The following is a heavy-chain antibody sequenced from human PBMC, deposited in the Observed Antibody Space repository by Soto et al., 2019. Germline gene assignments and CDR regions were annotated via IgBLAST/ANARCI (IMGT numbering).Heavy chain of an antibody. J-gene: IGHJ6*02. CDR2: IYSGGST. D-gene: IGHD3-10*01. V-gene: IGHV3-53*04. CDR1: GFTVSSNY. Sequence: EVQLVESGGGLVQPGGSLRLSCAASGFTVSSNYMSWVRQAPGKGLEWVSVIYSGGSTYYADSVKGRFTISRHNSQNTLYLQMNSLRAEDTAVYYCARDGQASGMHYYYYGMDVWGQGTTVTVSS. CDR3: ARDGQASGMHYYYYGMDV.